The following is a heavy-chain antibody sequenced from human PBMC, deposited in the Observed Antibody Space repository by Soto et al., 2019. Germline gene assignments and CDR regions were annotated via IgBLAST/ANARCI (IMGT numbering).Heavy chain of an antibody. CDR3: ASYLEGVGGRGS. CDR1: GGSISGHH. D-gene: IGHD3-10*01. CDR2: IHHSGTT. V-gene: IGHV4-59*11. J-gene: IGHJ5*02. Sequence: QVQLQESGPGLVKPSETLSLTCTVSGGSISGHHWSWIRQPPGKGLEWIGYIHHSGTTNYNPALKRRVTISADTSKNQFSLKLTSVTAADTAVYYCASYLEGVGGRGSWGQGTLVTVSS.